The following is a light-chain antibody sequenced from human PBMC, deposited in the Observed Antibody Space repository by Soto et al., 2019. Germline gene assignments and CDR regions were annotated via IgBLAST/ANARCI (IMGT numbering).Light chain of an antibody. Sequence: DIVMTQSPDSLAVSLGERATINCKSSQNILYNSISKNYLAWYQQKPGQPPKLLIYWASTRESGVPDRFSGSGSGTDFTLTTSSLQAEYVAVYYCQQNYSTPPTFEQGTKVEIK. CDR2: WAS. CDR3: QQNYSTPPT. J-gene: IGKJ1*01. CDR1: QNILYNSISKNY. V-gene: IGKV4-1*01.